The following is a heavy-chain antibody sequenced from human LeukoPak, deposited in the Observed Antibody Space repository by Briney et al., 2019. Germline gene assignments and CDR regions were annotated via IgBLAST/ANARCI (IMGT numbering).Heavy chain of an antibody. CDR2: IYYSGST. Sequence: PSETLSLTCTASGGSISSSSYYWGWIRPPPGKGLEWIGSIYYSGSTYYNPSLKSRVTISVDTSKNQFSLKLSSVTAADTAVNYCARLEVCSGGSCYSFNWFDPWGQGTLVTVSS. V-gene: IGHV4-39*01. J-gene: IGHJ5*02. CDR1: GGSISSSSYY. CDR3: ARLEVCSGGSCYSFNWFDP. D-gene: IGHD2-15*01.